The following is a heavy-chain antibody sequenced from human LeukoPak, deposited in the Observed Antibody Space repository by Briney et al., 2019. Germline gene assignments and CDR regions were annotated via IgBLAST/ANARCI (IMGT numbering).Heavy chain of an antibody. CDR1: GFTFSNHW. Sequence: GGSLRLSCAASGFTFSNHWMSWVRQAPGKGLEWVANIRQDGAERYYVDSVKGRFTISRDNAKNSLYLQMNSLRAEDTAVYYCASGLGIAAAGTADYWGQGTLVTVSS. V-gene: IGHV3-7*03. J-gene: IGHJ4*02. D-gene: IGHD6-13*01. CDR2: IRQDGAER. CDR3: ASGLGIAAAGTADY.